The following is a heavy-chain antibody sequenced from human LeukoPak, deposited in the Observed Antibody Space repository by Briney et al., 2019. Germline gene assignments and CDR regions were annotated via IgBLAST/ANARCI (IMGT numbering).Heavy chain of an antibody. J-gene: IGHJ4*02. CDR2: ISYDGSNK. CDR1: GFTFSSYG. CDR3: AKAGGSGWYPDFDY. D-gene: IGHD6-19*01. V-gene: IGHV3-30*18. Sequence: GGSLRLSCAASGFTFSSYGMHWVRQAPGKGLEWVAVISYDGSNKYYADSVKGRLTISRDNSKNTLYLQMNSLRAEDTAVYYCAKAGGSGWYPDFDYWGQGTLVTVSS.